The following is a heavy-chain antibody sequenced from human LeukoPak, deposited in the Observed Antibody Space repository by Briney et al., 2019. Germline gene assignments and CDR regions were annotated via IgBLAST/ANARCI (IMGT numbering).Heavy chain of an antibody. CDR1: GGSFSGYY. CDR3: ARLPYYYGSGRRIDY. D-gene: IGHD3-10*01. V-gene: IGHV4-34*01. Sequence: SETLSLTCAVYGGSFSGYYWSWIRQPPGKGLEWIGEINHSGSTNYNPPLKSRVTISVDTSKNQFSLKLSSVTAADTAVYYCARLPYYYGSGRRIDYWGQGTLVTVSS. CDR2: INHSGST. J-gene: IGHJ4*02.